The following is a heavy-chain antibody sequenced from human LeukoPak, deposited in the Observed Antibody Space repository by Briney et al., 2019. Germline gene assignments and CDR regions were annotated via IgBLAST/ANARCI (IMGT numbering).Heavy chain of an antibody. CDR1: GYTFTGYY. D-gene: IGHD4-17*01. CDR3: ARVANGDYGYNWFDP. J-gene: IGHJ5*02. Sequence: ASVKVSCKASGYTFTGYYMHWVRQAPGQGLEWMGIISPSGGSTSYAQKFQGRVTMTRDTSTSTVYMELSSLRSEDTAVYYCARVANGDYGYNWFDPWGQGTLVTVSS. CDR2: ISPSGGST. V-gene: IGHV1-46*01.